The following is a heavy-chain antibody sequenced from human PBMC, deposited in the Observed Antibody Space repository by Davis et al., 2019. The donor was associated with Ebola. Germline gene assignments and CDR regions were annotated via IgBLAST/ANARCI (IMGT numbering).Heavy chain of an antibody. D-gene: IGHD6-19*01. CDR1: GFTVSSNH. CDR2: IYDQST. V-gene: IGHV3-53*05. CDR3: ATTQWLREFDN. J-gene: IGHJ4*02. Sequence: GESLKISCTASGFTVSSNHMSWVRQALGKGLEWVSVIYDQSTAYADAVRGRFIISRDKSNNTLYLEMSSLRVDDTAVYYCATTQWLREFDNWGQGTLVTVSS.